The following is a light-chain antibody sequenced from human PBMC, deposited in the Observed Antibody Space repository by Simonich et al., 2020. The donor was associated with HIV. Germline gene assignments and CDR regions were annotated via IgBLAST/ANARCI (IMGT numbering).Light chain of an antibody. V-gene: IGKV2-28*01. J-gene: IGKJ4*01. CDR1: QSLLHSNGYNY. CDR2: EVS. CDR3: MQALQTPLT. Sequence: DIVMTQSPLSLPVTPGEPASIPCRSSQSLLHSNGYNYLDWYLQKPGQSPQLLIYEVSNRFSGGPDRFSGSGSGTDFPLKISRVEAEDVGVYYCMQALQTPLTFGGGTKVEIK.